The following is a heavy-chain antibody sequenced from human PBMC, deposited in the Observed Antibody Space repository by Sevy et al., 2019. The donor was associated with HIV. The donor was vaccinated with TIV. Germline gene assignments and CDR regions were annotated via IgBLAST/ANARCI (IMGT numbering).Heavy chain of an antibody. CDR3: ARATGIAAAGSNWFDP. CDR1: GFTFSSYS. Sequence: GGSLRLSCAASGFTFSSYSMNWVRQAPGKGLEWVSSISSSSSYIYYADSVKGRFTISRDNAKNSLYLQMNSLRAEDTAVYYCARATGIAAAGSNWFDPWGQGTLVTVSS. D-gene: IGHD6-13*01. J-gene: IGHJ5*02. V-gene: IGHV3-21*01. CDR2: ISSSSSYI.